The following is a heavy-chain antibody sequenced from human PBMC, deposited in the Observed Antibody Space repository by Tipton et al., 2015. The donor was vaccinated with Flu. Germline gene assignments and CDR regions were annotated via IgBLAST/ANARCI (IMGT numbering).Heavy chain of an antibody. CDR2: VYYSGST. J-gene: IGHJ5*02. CDR1: GGSINSYY. V-gene: IGHV4-59*01. D-gene: IGHD4-11*01. CDR3: ARRDYNNYVSDPKSRFDP. Sequence: TLSLTCTVSGGSINSYYWSWIRQSPGKGLEWIGNVYYSGSTSYDPSFKSRVTILVDTSKNQFSLKLSSVTAADTAVYYCARRDYNNYVSDPKSRFDPWGQGILVTVSS.